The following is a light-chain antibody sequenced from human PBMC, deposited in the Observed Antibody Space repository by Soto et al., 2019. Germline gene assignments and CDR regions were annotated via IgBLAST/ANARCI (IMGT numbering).Light chain of an antibody. Sequence: DIQMTQSPSTLSASVGDRVTITCRASQSISSWLAWYQQKPGKAPKLLIYKASSLESGVPSRFRGSGYATEFTLTISSLQPDDCATYSWQQYNSYPYTFGQGTKLEIK. CDR3: QQYNSYPYT. J-gene: IGKJ2*01. CDR1: QSISSW. CDR2: KAS. V-gene: IGKV1-5*03.